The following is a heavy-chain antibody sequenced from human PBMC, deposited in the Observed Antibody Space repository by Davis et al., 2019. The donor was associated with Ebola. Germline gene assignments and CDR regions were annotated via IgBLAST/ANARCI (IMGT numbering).Heavy chain of an antibody. J-gene: IGHJ4*02. CDR2: IYHSGST. Sequence: LRLSCAVPGGSISSGGYSWSWIRQPPGKGLEWIGYIYHSGSTYYNPSLKSRVTISVDRSKNQFSLKLSSVTAADTAVYYCARKRGYSGYDRFDYWGQGTLVTVSS. D-gene: IGHD5-12*01. CDR3: ARKRGYSGYDRFDY. V-gene: IGHV4-30-2*01. CDR1: GGSISSGGYS.